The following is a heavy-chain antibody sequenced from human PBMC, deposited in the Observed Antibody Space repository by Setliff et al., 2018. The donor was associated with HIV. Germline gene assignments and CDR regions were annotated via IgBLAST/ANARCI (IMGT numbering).Heavy chain of an antibody. CDR3: ARGRYRSRWYASDHYYIDV. V-gene: IGHV4-34*01. Sequence: SETLSLTCAVYGGSFSGYYWSWIRQAPGKGLEWIGEINHSGRTKYNPSLKSRVTLSVDTSKNQFSLKVSSVTAADTAVYYCARGRYRSRWYASDHYYIDVWGKGTTVTAP. D-gene: IGHD6-13*01. J-gene: IGHJ6*03. CDR2: INHSGRT. CDR1: GGSFSGYY.